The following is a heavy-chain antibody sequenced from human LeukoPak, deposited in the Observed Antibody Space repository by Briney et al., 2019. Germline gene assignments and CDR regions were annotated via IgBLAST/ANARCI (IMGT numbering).Heavy chain of an antibody. CDR1: GGSISSSNW. J-gene: IGHJ4*02. V-gene: IGHV4-4*02. D-gene: IGHD3-10*01. CDR2: IYHSGST. Sequence: SETLSLTCAVSGGSISSSNWWSWVRQPPGKGLEWIGEIYHSGSTNYNPSLKSRVTISVDKSKNQFSLKLSSVTAADTAVYYCARKKTYYYGSGSYNPFDYWGQGTLVTVSS. CDR3: ARKKTYYYGSGSYNPFDY.